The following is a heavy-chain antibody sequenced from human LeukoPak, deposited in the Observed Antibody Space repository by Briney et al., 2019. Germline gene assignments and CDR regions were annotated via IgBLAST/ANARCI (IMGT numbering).Heavy chain of an antibody. CDR2: ISSSGSST. CDR3: ARTYCSSTSCLVDY. V-gene: IGHV3-64*01. J-gene: IGHJ4*02. D-gene: IGHD2-2*01. Sequence: GGSLRLSCAASGFTFSSYSMHWVRQAPGKGLEYVSSISSSGSSTYYANSVKGRFTISRDNSKNTLYLQMGSLRAEDMAVYYCARTYCSSTSCLVDYWGQGTLVTVSS. CDR1: GFTFSSYS.